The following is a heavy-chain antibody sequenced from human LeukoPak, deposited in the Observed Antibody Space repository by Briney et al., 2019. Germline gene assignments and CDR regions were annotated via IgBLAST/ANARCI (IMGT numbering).Heavy chain of an antibody. Sequence: GASVKVSCKASGGTFSSYAISWVRQAPGQGLEWMGGIIPIFGTANYAQKFQGRVTITADESTSTAYMELSSLRSEDTAVYYCARDFTVRGVQGKFDPWGQGTLVTVSS. J-gene: IGHJ5*02. D-gene: IGHD3-10*01. CDR3: ARDFTVRGVQGKFDP. CDR2: IIPIFGTA. V-gene: IGHV1-69*13. CDR1: GGTFSSYA.